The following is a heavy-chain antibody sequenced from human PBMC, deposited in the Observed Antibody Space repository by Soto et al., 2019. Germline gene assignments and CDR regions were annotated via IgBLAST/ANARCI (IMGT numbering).Heavy chain of an antibody. V-gene: IGHV3-48*01. J-gene: IGHJ3*02. CDR2: ISSSSSTI. CDR1: GFTFSSYS. CDR3: ARDPYGSGTYYNSAFDI. Sequence: GGSLRLSCAASGFTFSSYSMNWVRQAPEKGLEWVSYISSSSSTIYYADSVKGRFSISRDNAKNSLYLQMNSLRAEDTAVYYCARDPYGSGTYYNSAFDIWGQGTMVTVSS. D-gene: IGHD3-10*01.